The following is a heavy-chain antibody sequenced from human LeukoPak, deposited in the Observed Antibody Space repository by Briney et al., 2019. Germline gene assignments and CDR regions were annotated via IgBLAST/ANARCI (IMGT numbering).Heavy chain of an antibody. CDR2: IYPGDSDT. D-gene: IGHD2-2*02. V-gene: IGHV5-51*01. J-gene: IGHJ4*02. CDR1: GYSFTNYW. CDR3: ARQGCSSTSCYSWYFDY. Sequence: GESLKISCKGSGYSFTNYWIGWVRQMPGKGLEWMGIIYPGDSDTRYSPSFQGQVTISADKSISTAYLQWSSLKASDTAMYYCARQGCSSTSCYSWYFDYWGQGTLVTVSS.